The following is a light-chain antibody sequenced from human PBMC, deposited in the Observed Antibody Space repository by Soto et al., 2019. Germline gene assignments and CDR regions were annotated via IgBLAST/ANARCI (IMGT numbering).Light chain of an antibody. V-gene: IGLV1-40*01. CDR3: QTYDNTLSGPV. CDR1: SSNIGMGYD. CDR2: RTN. J-gene: IGLJ3*02. Sequence: QSGLTQPPSVSGAPGQRVTISCTGGSSNIGMGYDVHWYQRLPGTAPKLLVYRTNNRPSGVPDRFSGSKSDTSASLAITGLQAEDEADYFCQTYDNTLSGPVFGGGTKLTVL.